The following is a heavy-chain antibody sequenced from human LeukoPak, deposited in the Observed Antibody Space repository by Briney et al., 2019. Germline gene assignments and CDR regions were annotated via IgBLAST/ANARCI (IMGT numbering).Heavy chain of an antibody. CDR1: GFTFSSYG. D-gene: IGHD3-22*01. CDR2: IWYDGSNK. CDR3: ARGGHDSSGYYEDY. Sequence: PGGSLRLSCAASGFTFSSYGMHWVRQAPGKGLEWVAVIWYDGSNKYYADSVKGRFTISRDNSKNTLYLQMNSLRAEDTAVYYCARGGHDSSGYYEDYWGQGTLVTVSS. J-gene: IGHJ4*02. V-gene: IGHV3-33*01.